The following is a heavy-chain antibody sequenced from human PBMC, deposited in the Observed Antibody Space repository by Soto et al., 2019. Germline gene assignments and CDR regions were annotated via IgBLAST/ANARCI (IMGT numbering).Heavy chain of an antibody. D-gene: IGHD2-2*01. J-gene: IGHJ6*02. Sequence: SVKVSCKASGGTFSSYAISWVRQAPGQGLEWMGGIIPIFGTANYAQKFQGRVTITADESTSTAYMELSSLRSGDTAVCYCARGGVVPAARPTYYYGMDVWGQGTTVTVSS. CDR1: GGTFSSYA. CDR2: IIPIFGTA. CDR3: ARGGVVPAARPTYYYGMDV. V-gene: IGHV1-69*13.